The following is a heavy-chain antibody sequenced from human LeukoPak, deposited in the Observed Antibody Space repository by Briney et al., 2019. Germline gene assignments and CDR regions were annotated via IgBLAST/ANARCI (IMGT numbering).Heavy chain of an antibody. J-gene: IGHJ4*02. CDR2: ISSSSDYI. Sequence: GGSLRLSCAASGFPFSSYSMNWVRQAPGKGLEWVSSISSSSDYIYYADSVKGRFTISRDNARNSLYLQMNSLRAEDTAVYYCARVLHFDWLLYHRGQGTLVTVSS. CDR1: GFPFSSYS. V-gene: IGHV3-21*01. D-gene: IGHD3-9*01. CDR3: ARVLHFDWLLYH.